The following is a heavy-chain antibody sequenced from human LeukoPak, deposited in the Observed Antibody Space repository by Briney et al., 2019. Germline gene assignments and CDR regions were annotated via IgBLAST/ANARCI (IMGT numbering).Heavy chain of an antibody. Sequence: PGGSLRLSCAASGFTFSSYSMNWVRQAPGKGLEWVSYISSSSSTIYYADSVQGRLTISRDNSKNTLYLQMNSLRAEDTAVYYCARGGGAYGDYHYFDLWGPGTLVT. CDR1: GFTFSSYS. J-gene: IGHJ4*02. CDR3: ARGGGAYGDYHYFDL. CDR2: ISSSSSTI. D-gene: IGHD4-17*01. V-gene: IGHV3-48*01.